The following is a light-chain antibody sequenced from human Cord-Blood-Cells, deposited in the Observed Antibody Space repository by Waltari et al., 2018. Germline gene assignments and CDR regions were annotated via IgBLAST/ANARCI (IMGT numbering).Light chain of an antibody. CDR1: QSVSSN. Sequence: EIVMTQSPATLSVSPGERATLSCRASQSVSSNLAWYQQNPGQAPRLLIYGASTRATGIPASVSGSGSGTECTLTISSLQSEDFAVYYCQQYNNWPYTFGQGTKLEIK. CDR3: QQYNNWPYT. CDR2: GAS. V-gene: IGKV3-15*01. J-gene: IGKJ2*01.